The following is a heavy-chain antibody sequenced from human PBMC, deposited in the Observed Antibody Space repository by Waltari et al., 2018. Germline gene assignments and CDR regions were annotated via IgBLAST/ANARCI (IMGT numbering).Heavy chain of an antibody. CDR1: GGTFSSYA. CDR2: IIPIFGTA. CDR3: ARAASGYSYGGYYYYGMDV. Sequence: QVQLVQSGAEVKKPGSSVKVSCKASGGTFSSYAISWVRQAPGQGLEWMGGIIPIFGTANYAQKFQGRVTITADESTSTAYMELSSLRSEDTAVYYCARAASGYSYGGYYYYGMDVWGQGTTVTVSS. D-gene: IGHD5-18*01. V-gene: IGHV1-69*12. J-gene: IGHJ6*02.